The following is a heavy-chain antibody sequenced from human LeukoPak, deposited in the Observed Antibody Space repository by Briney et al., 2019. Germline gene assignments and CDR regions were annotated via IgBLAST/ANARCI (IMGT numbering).Heavy chain of an antibody. Sequence: GGSLRLSCAASGFTFSSYEMNWVRQAPGKGLEWVSYISSSGSTIYYADSVKGRFTISRDNAKNSLYLQMNSLRAEDTAVYYCARYGYCSGGSCFNNWFDPWGQGTLATVSS. CDR2: ISSSGSTI. J-gene: IGHJ5*02. V-gene: IGHV3-48*03. D-gene: IGHD2-15*01. CDR1: GFTFSSYE. CDR3: ARYGYCSGGSCFNNWFDP.